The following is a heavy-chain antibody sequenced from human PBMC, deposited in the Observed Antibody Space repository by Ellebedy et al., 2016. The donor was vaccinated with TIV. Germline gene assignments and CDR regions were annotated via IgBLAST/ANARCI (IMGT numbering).Heavy chain of an antibody. CDR3: ARGYCSSTSCYYDYYGMDV. D-gene: IGHD2-2*01. CDR1: GFTVSSNY. CDR2: IYSGGST. V-gene: IGHV3-53*01. J-gene: IGHJ6*02. Sequence: PGGSLRLSCAASGFTVSSNYMSWVRQAPGKGLEWVSVIYSGGSTYYADSVKGRFTISRDNSKNTLYLQMNSLRAEDTAVYYCARGYCSSTSCYYDYYGMDVWGQGTTVTVSS.